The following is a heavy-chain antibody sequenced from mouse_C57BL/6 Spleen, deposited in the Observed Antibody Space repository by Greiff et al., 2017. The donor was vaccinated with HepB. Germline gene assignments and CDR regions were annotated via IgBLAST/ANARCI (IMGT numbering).Heavy chain of an antibody. Sequence: VQLQESGAELARPGASVKLSCKASGYTFTSYGISWVKQRTGQGLEWIGEIYPRSGNTYYNEKFKGKATLTADKSSSTAYMELRSLTSEDSAVYFCARRGEIYYCNHGAMDYWGQGTSVTVSS. CDR2: IYPRSGNT. D-gene: IGHD2-1*01. CDR1: GYTFTSYG. J-gene: IGHJ4*01. CDR3: ARRGEIYYCNHGAMDY. V-gene: IGHV1-81*01.